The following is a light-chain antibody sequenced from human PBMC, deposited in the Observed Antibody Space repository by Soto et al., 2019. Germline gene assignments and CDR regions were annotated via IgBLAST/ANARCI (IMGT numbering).Light chain of an antibody. V-gene: IGLV2-8*01. J-gene: IGLJ1*01. CDR1: ISDVGDYNY. Sequence: QSVLTQPPSASGARGQTVTISCSGTISDVGDYNYVSWYQHHPGKAPKLIIYEVNRRPSGVPDRFSASKSGNTASLTVSGLQAEDEAEYYCSSYGGNNNIVVGTGTNVTV. CDR3: SSYGGNNNIV. CDR2: EVN.